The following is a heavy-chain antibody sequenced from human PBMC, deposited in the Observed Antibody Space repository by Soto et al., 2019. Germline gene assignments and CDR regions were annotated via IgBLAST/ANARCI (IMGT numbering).Heavy chain of an antibody. J-gene: IGHJ4*02. CDR1: GGSFSNYV. CDR2: LIPVFGKA. Sequence: QVQLVQSGAEVMKPRSSVKVSCKASGGSFSNYVINWVRQAPGQGLEWMGTLIPVFGKANYAQKFQGRVTITADESPSTAYMELSSLTSEDTAVYYCAREDTVHTPVFDYWGQGTLVTVSS. D-gene: IGHD2-2*01. V-gene: IGHV1-69*18. CDR3: AREDTVHTPVFDY.